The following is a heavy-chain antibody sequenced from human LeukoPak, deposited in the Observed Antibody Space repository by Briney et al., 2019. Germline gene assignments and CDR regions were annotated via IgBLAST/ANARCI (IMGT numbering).Heavy chain of an antibody. Sequence: SETLSLTCIVSGGSMSSYYWSWIRQPPGKGLEWIGEINHSGSTNYNPSLKSRVTISVDTSKNQFSLKLSSVTAADTAVYYCARGRIAAAGTLAGWFDPWGQGTLVTVSS. CDR2: INHSGST. D-gene: IGHD6-13*01. CDR3: ARGRIAAAGTLAGWFDP. J-gene: IGHJ5*02. V-gene: IGHV4-34*01. CDR1: GGSMSSYY.